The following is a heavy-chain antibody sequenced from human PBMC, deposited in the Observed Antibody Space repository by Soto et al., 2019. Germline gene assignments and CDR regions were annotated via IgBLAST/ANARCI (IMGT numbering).Heavy chain of an antibody. V-gene: IGHV4-4*02. D-gene: IGHD3-16*01. CDR2: IYHSGST. J-gene: IGHJ6*02. CDR3: ARGLWAPRTRSPGRVFYYYYGMDV. CDR1: GGSISSSNW. Sequence: ASETLSLTCAVSGGSISSSNWWSWVRQPPGKGLEWIGEIYHSGSTNYNPSLKSRVTISVDTSKNQFSLKLSSVTAADTAVYYCARGLWAPRTRSPGRVFYYYYGMDVWGQGTTVTVSS.